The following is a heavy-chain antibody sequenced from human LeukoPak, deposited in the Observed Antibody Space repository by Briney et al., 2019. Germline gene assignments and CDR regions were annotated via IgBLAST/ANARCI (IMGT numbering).Heavy chain of an antibody. V-gene: IGHV5-51*01. D-gene: IGHD5-24*01. CDR2: FYSGDSDT. CDR1: GYSFTSYC. CDR3: ARLIREMAIITRAYYFDV. J-gene: IGHJ4*02. Sequence: GESLKTLCWGSGYSFTSYCNGWVLQMPGKGVVGMVIFYSGDSDTRYNPSFQGQVTISADKSNNPSYLQQSSLKASDMAMYDCARLIREMAIITRAYYFDVWGQGTMVTVSS.